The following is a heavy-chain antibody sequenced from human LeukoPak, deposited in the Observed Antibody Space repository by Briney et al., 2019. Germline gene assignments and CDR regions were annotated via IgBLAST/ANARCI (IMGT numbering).Heavy chain of an antibody. CDR1: GGTFSSYA. D-gene: IGHD3-3*01. V-gene: IGHV1-69*05. J-gene: IGHJ4*02. CDR2: IIPIFGTA. Sequence: SVKVSCKASGGTFSSYAISWVRQAPGQGLEWMGGIIPIFGTANYAQKFQGRVTITTDESTSTAYMELSSLRSEDTAVYYCARGFGTIFGVVFTYFDYWGQGTLVTVSS. CDR3: ARGFGTIFGVVFTYFDY.